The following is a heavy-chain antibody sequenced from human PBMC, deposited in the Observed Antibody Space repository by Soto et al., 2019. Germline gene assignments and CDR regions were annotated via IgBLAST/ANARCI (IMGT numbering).Heavy chain of an antibody. V-gene: IGHV1-18*01. Sequence: QLVQSGAEVKKPGASVKVSCKASGYSFSSYGIIWVRQAPGQGLVWMGWIRPYNGDTNSAQKLQGRVTMTTNTSTSTAYMELRSLRSDDTAVYYCARRAEDLYYYYMDVWGKGTTVTVSS. D-gene: IGHD1-26*01. J-gene: IGHJ6*03. CDR2: IRPYNGDT. CDR1: GYSFSSYG. CDR3: ARRAEDLYYYYMDV.